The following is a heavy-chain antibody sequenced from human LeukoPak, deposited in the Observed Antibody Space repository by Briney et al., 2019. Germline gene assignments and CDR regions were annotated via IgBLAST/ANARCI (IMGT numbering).Heavy chain of an antibody. V-gene: IGHV1-2*02. CDR2: INPNSGGT. Sequence: APVKVSCKASGYTFTGYYMHWVRQAPGQGLEWMGWINPNSGGTNYAQKFQGRVTMTRDTSISTAYMELSRLRSDDTAVYYCARGMYYDSSGYRRGWGQGTLVTVSS. J-gene: IGHJ4*02. CDR3: ARGMYYDSSGYRRG. CDR1: GYTFTGYY. D-gene: IGHD3-22*01.